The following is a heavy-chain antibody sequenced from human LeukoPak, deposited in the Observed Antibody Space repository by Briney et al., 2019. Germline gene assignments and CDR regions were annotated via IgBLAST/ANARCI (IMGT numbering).Heavy chain of an antibody. J-gene: IGHJ4*02. V-gene: IGHV3-21*01. CDR3: VRDYVWGTSESDY. CDR2: ISTSSSYI. Sequence: KPGGSLRLSCAASGFTFSSYSMNWVRQAPGKGLEWVSFISTSSSYIYYADSLKGRFTISRDNAKKSLYLQMNSLRAEDTAIYYCVRDYVWGTSESDYWGQGILVTVSS. D-gene: IGHD3-16*01. CDR1: GFTFSSYS.